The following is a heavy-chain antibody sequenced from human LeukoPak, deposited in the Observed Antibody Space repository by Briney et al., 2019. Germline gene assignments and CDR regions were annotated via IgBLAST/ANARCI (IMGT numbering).Heavy chain of an antibody. Sequence: GGSLRLSCAASGFTFSNIGMHWVRQPPGKGLEWVAVVSYDGSYKYYADSVKGRFTISRDNSRNTLYLQMNGLRAEDTAVYYCAKKYSSSWPPDYWGQGALVTVSS. CDR2: VSYDGSYK. CDR1: GFTFSNIG. D-gene: IGHD6-13*01. CDR3: AKKYSSSWPPDY. J-gene: IGHJ4*02. V-gene: IGHV3-30*18.